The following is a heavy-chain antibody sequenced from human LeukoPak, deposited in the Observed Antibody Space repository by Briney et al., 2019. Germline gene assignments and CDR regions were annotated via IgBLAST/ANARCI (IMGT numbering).Heavy chain of an antibody. CDR2: ISASGGST. Sequence: GGSLRLSCAASGFTFRSYTMTWVRQPPGKGLEWVSVISASGGSTYYADSVKSRFTISRDNSKNTLFLQMNSLRAEDTAVYYCAKASLDGNYYYYYMHVWGKGTTVTVSS. CDR3: AKASLDGNYYYYYMHV. D-gene: IGHD5-24*01. J-gene: IGHJ6*03. CDR1: GFTFRSYT. V-gene: IGHV3-23*01.